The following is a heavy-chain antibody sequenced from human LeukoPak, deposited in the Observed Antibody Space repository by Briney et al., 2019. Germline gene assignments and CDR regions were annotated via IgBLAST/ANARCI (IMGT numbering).Heavy chain of an antibody. Sequence: SETLSLTCTVSGDSIIGYYWSWIRQPPGKGLEWIGYIHYSGSTNYNPSLKSRVTISIDTSRSHFSLRLNSATAADTAVYYSARGERLGPDFWGQGTLVTVSS. CDR3: ARGERLGPDF. CDR1: GDSIIGYY. V-gene: IGHV4-59*01. CDR2: IHYSGST. J-gene: IGHJ4*02. D-gene: IGHD1-1*01.